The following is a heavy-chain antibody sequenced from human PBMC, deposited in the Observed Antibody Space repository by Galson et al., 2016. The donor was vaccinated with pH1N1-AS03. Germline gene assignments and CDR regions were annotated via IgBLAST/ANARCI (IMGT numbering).Heavy chain of an antibody. CDR3: ARDGKTGIAGGGKGCDL. D-gene: IGHD6-13*01. CDR1: NYTFASHG. V-gene: IGHV1-18*01. Sequence: SVKVSCKASNYTFASHGISWVRQTPGQGLEWIGWIRVYNGNSRYAQKFQGRVTMTTDTSTSTAFLELRSLRSDDTAVYYCARDGKTGIAGGGKGCDLWGQGTLVTFSS. CDR2: IRVYNGNS. J-gene: IGHJ4*02.